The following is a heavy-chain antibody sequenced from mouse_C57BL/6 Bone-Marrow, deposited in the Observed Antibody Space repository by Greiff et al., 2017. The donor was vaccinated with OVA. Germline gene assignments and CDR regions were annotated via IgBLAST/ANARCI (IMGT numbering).Heavy chain of an antibody. D-gene: IGHD2-3*01. Sequence: VQLQQPGAELVMPGASVKLSCKASGYTFTSYWMHWVKHRPGQGLEWLGEIDPSDSYTNYNQKFQGKSTLTVDKSSSPAYMQLSSMTSEDSAVYYCARSVYDGYYNYWGQGTTLTVSS. CDR2: IDPSDSYT. CDR1: GYTFTSYW. CDR3: ARSVYDGYYNY. J-gene: IGHJ2*01. V-gene: IGHV1-69*01.